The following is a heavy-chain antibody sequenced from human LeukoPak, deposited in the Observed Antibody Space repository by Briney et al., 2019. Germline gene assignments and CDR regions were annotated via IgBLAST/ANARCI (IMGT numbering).Heavy chain of an antibody. CDR1: GGSFSGYY. CDR3: AREDIVVVPAARANWFDP. V-gene: IGHV4-34*01. Sequence: PPETLSLTCAVYGGSFSGYYWSWIRQPPGKGLEWIGEINHSGSTNYNPSLKSRVTISVDTSKNQFSLKLSSVTAADTAVYYCAREDIVVVPAARANWFDPWGQGTLVTVSS. CDR2: INHSGST. J-gene: IGHJ5*02. D-gene: IGHD2-2*01.